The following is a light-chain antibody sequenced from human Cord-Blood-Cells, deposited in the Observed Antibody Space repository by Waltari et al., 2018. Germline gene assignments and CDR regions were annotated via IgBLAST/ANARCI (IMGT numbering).Light chain of an antibody. CDR2: ECS. Sequence: QSALTQPASVSGSPGQSITIPCTGTSSDVGSYNLVPWYQQHPCKTPKLMIYECSKRHSGVSNRFSGSKSGNTASLTISGLQAEDEADYYCCSYAGSSTLGVFGGGTKLTVL. J-gene: IGLJ3*02. V-gene: IGLV2-23*01. CDR3: CSYAGSSTLGV. CDR1: SSDVGSYNL.